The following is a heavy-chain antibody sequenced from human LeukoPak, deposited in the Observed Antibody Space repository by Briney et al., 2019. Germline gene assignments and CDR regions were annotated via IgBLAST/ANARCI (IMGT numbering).Heavy chain of an antibody. J-gene: IGHJ3*01. CDR2: IYPDDSDT. Sequence: GESLKISCKGSGYRFNAYWIAWVRQMPGKGLEWMGIIYPDDSDTRYSPSFQGQVTISADKSVKTAYLQWSSLKASDTAMYYCARPNITSYYDSRGYDAFDVWGQGTMVTVSS. CDR3: ARPNITSYYDSRGYDAFDV. V-gene: IGHV5-51*01. D-gene: IGHD3-22*01. CDR1: GYRFNAYW.